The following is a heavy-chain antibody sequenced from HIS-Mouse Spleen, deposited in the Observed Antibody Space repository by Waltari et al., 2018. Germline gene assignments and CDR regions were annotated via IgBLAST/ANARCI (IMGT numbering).Heavy chain of an antibody. D-gene: IGHD7-27*01. CDR1: GFTFSSYG. V-gene: IGHV3-30*18. J-gene: IGHJ6*02. CDR2: ISYDGSNK. CDR3: AKSLTGDYYYGMDV. Sequence: QVQLVASGGGVVQPGRSLRLSCAASGFTFSSYGMHWVRQAPGKGLEWVAVISYDGSNKYYADSVKGRFTISRDNSKNTLYLQMNSLRAEDTAVYYCAKSLTGDYYYGMDVWGQGTTVTVSS.